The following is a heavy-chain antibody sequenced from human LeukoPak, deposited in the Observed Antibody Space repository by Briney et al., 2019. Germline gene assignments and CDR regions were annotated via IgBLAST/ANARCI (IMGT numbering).Heavy chain of an antibody. CDR1: GFTFTAYW. CDR2: INSDGSGT. Sequence: GGSLRLSCAASGFTFTAYWMHWVRQVPGKGLMWVSRINSDGSGTTYADSVKGRFTISRDNAENTLYLQMNSLRVEDTAVYYCATALIAAIDYWGQGTLVAVSS. V-gene: IGHV3-74*01. D-gene: IGHD6-6*01. J-gene: IGHJ4*02. CDR3: ATALIAAIDY.